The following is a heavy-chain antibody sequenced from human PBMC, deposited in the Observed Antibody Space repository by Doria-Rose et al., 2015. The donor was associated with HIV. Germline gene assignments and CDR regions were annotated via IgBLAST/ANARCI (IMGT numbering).Heavy chain of an antibody. CDR1: GGSFSGYY. D-gene: IGHD1-1*01. Sequence: QVQLQQWGAGLVKPSETLSLTCAVFGGSFSGYYWSWIRQPPGKGLESSGVINHSGSANYKTSLKSRVTISLDTSKSLFSLKLSSVTAADTAVYYCARGLLRGGWNDVDYYYGMDVWGQGTTVTVSS. V-gene: IGHV4-34*01. CDR2: INHSGSA. J-gene: IGHJ6*02. CDR3: ARGLLRGGWNDVDYYYGMDV.